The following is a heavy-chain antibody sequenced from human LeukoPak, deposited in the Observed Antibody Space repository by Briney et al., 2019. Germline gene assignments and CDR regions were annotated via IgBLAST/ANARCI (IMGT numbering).Heavy chain of an antibody. Sequence: ASVKVSCKASGYTFTSYDINWVRQATGQGLEWMGWMNPNSGNTGYAQKFQGRVTMTRNTSISTAYMELSSLRSEDTAVYYCARGSPVRLEEAVAGIFDYWGQGTLVTVSS. V-gene: IGHV1-8*01. CDR1: GYTFTSYD. CDR3: ARGSPVRLEEAVAGIFDY. J-gene: IGHJ4*02. D-gene: IGHD6-19*01. CDR2: MNPNSGNT.